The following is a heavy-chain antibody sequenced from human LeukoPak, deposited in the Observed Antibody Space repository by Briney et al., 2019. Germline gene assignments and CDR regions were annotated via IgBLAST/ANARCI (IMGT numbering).Heavy chain of an antibody. J-gene: IGHJ2*01. CDR1: GGSISSGGYS. Sequence: PSETLSLTCAVSGGSISSGGYSWSWIRQPPGKGLEWIGYIYHSGSTYYNPSLKSRVTISVDTSKNQFSLKLSSVTAADTAVYYCARLPYSSSWYFDLWGRGTLVTVSS. D-gene: IGHD6-6*01. CDR2: IYHSGST. CDR3: ARLPYSSSWYFDL. V-gene: IGHV4-30-2*03.